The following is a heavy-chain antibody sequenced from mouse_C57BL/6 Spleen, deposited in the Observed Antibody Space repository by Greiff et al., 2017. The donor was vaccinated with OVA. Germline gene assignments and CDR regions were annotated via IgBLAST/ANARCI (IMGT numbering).Heavy chain of an antibody. Sequence: QVQLQQPGAELVKPGASVKLSCTASGYTFTSYWMHWVKQRPGRGLEWIGRIDPNSGGTKYNEKFKSKATLTVDKPASTAYMQLSSLTSEDSADKDRESGGWDRHRAMDYWGQGTTVTVSS. CDR1: GYTFTSYW. D-gene: IGHD4-1*01. CDR2: IDPNSGGT. J-gene: IGHJ4*01. CDR3: ESGGWDRHRAMDY. V-gene: IGHV1-62-3*01.